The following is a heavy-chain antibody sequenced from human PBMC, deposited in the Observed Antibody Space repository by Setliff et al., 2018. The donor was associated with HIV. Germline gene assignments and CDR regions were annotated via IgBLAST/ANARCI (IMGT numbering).Heavy chain of an antibody. V-gene: IGHV1-2*02. CDR1: GFTFSDYY. CDR2: VRPYNADK. J-gene: IGHJ6*03. CDR3: ARDRAYCSSGSCYRPLVYYFYYMDV. Sequence: ASVKVSCKASGFTFSDYYMHWVRQAPGQGLEWMGWVRPYNADKNYAQKFQGRVTMTSVTSISTAYLELSGLTSDDTAIYYCARDRAYCSSGSCYRPLVYYFYYMDVWGTGTTVTVSS. D-gene: IGHD2-15*01.